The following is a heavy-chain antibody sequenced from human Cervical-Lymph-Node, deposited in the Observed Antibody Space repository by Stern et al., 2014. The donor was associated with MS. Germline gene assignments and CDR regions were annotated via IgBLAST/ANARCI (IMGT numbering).Heavy chain of an antibody. CDR3: ARGGIGSSRLYYHFYGMDV. CDR1: AGPFNSYV. CDR2: FLTLLSTT. J-gene: IGHJ6*02. D-gene: IGHD6-6*01. V-gene: IGHV1-69*01. Sequence: VQLVESGAEVKKPGSSAKVSCRASAGPFNSYVISWVRQALGQGLEWMAGFLTLLSTTHYPKKLQGRVTITADESRSTTYMELTSLRSDDTAVYYCARGGIGSSRLYYHFYGMDVWGQGTTVTVSS.